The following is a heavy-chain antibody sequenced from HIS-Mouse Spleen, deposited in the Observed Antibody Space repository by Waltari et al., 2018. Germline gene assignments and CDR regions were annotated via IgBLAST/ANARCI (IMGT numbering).Heavy chain of an antibody. CDR2: VNPNSGGT. Sequence: QVQLVQSGAEVKKPGASVKVSCKASGYTFTGYYMHWVRQAPGQGLEWMGWVNPNSGGTSYAQKFQGRVTMTRDTSISTAYMELSRLRSDDTAVYYCARGAYYYDSSGPNWFDPWGQGTLVTVSS. V-gene: IGHV1-2*02. CDR3: ARGAYYYDSSGPNWFDP. D-gene: IGHD3-22*01. J-gene: IGHJ5*02. CDR1: GYTFTGYY.